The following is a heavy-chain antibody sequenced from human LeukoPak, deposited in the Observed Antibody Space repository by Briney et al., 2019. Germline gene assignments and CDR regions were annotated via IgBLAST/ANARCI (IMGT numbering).Heavy chain of an antibody. D-gene: IGHD1-1*01. Sequence: GGSLRLSCAASGFIFSTYTMNWVRQAPGKGLEWVSSISSSSSYIYYADSVKGRFTISRDNSKNTLYLQMNSLRAEDTAVYYCAKRYNSEYLAPVQNWGQGTLVTVSS. CDR1: GFIFSTYT. V-gene: IGHV3-21*04. CDR3: AKRYNSEYLAPVQN. CDR2: ISSSSSYI. J-gene: IGHJ4*02.